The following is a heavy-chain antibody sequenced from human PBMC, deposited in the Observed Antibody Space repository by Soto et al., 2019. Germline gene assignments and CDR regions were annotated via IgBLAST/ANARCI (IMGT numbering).Heavy chain of an antibody. CDR3: AKDKYSALWLGYYFDY. J-gene: IGHJ4*02. D-gene: IGHD5-18*01. V-gene: IGHV3-9*01. Sequence: EVQLVESGGGLVQPGRSLRLSCAASGFTFDDYAMHWVRQAPGKGLEWVSGISWNSGSIGYADSVKGRFTISRDNAKNSLYLQMNSLRAEDTALYYCAKDKYSALWLGYYFDYWGQGTLVTVSS. CDR2: ISWNSGSI. CDR1: GFTFDDYA.